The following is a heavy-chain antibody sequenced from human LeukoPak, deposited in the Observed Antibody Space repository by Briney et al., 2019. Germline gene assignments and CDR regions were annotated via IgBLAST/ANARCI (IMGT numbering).Heavy chain of an antibody. D-gene: IGHD3-16*02. J-gene: IGHJ4*02. CDR2: ISSSRSTV. Sequence: GGSLRLSCAASGFTFSNYEMNWVRQAPGKGLEWGSYISSSRSTVYYADSVKGRFTISRDNAKNSLYLQMNSLRAEDTAVYYCARAFGGVIAPFDYWGQGTMVTVSS. CDR3: ARAFGGVIAPFDY. CDR1: GFTFSNYE. V-gene: IGHV3-48*03.